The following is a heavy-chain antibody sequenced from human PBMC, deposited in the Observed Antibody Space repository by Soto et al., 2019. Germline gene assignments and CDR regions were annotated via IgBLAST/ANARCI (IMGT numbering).Heavy chain of an antibody. J-gene: IGHJ3*02. CDR2: IYHSGST. CDR1: GGSISIGADS. CDR3: ARGPYDSSGFYSAFDI. D-gene: IGHD3-22*01. Sequence: TLCLTYSVSGGSISIGADSWSWNRQPPGKGLEWIGYIYHSGSTYYNPSLKSRVTVSIDRSKNQFSLKLSSVTAADTAVFYCARGPYDSSGFYSAFDIWGQGTMVTVSS. V-gene: IGHV4-30-2*01.